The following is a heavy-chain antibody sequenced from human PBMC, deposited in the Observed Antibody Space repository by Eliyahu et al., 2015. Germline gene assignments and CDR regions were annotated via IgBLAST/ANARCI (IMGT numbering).Heavy chain of an antibody. CDR2: IKQDGTEK. V-gene: IGHV3-7*01. Sequence: EVQLVESGGGLVQPGGSLRLSCAASGFTFSRYWMSWVRQAPGKGLEWVANIKQDGTEKYYVDSVKGRFTISRDNAKNSLYLQMNSLRAEDTAVYYCASMQVLRFLEWSLNDAFDIWGQGTMVTVSS. J-gene: IGHJ3*02. CDR1: GFTFSRYW. D-gene: IGHD3-3*01. CDR3: ASMQVLRFLEWSLNDAFDI.